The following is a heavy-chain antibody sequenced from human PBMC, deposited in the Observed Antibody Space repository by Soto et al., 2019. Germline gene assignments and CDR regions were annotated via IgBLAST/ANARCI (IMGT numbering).Heavy chain of an antibody. V-gene: IGHV3-30-3*01. D-gene: IGHD6-13*01. CDR2: ISYDASNK. Sequence: GALRLSCAASVFTFSTYAMNWVRQAPGKGLEWVAAISYDASNKYYAGSVKGRFTISRDNYKNTLYLQMNSLRSEDTAMYYCARWVYAFDYWGQGTLVTVSS. CDR3: ARWVYAFDY. CDR1: VFTFSTYA. J-gene: IGHJ4*02.